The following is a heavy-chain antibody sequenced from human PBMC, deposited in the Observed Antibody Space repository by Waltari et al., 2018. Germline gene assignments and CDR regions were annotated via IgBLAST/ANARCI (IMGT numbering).Heavy chain of an antibody. CDR3: ARVDYYGMDV. CDR2: ISSSGSTR. J-gene: IGHJ6*02. V-gene: IGHV3-48*03. CDR1: GFTFSSYE. Sequence: EVQLVESGGGLVQPGGSLRLSCAASGFTFSSYEMNWVRQAPGKGREWVSYISSSGSTRYYADSVKGRFTISRDNAKNSLYLQMNSLRAEDTAVYYCARVDYYGMDVWGQGTTVTVSS.